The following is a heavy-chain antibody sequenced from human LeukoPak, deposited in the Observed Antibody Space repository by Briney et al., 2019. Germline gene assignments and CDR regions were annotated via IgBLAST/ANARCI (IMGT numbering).Heavy chain of an antibody. Sequence: GEALKISCEGSGYSFTSYWIGWVRQTPGKGLEWVGIIYPGDSDTKYRPSFQGQVTISADKSISTAYLQWSSLKASDTAMYYCARHGGVRRGRYCSGGSCYLRYAFDIWGQGTMVTVSS. CDR2: IYPGDSDT. D-gene: IGHD2-15*01. CDR3: ARHGGVRRGRYCSGGSCYLRYAFDI. V-gene: IGHV5-51*01. J-gene: IGHJ3*02. CDR1: GYSFTSYW.